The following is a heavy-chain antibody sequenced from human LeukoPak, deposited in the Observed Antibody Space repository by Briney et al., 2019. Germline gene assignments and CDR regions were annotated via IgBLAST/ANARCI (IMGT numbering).Heavy chain of an antibody. CDR3: ARDTQYCSSTSCYLDAFDI. CDR1: EFTFSNFW. V-gene: IGHV3-7*03. CDR2: IEKDGSDK. D-gene: IGHD2-2*01. J-gene: IGHJ3*02. Sequence: GGSLRLSCTASEFTFSNFWMTWVRQAPGKGLEWVASIEKDGSDKYYVDSVKGRFTISRDNAKNSLYLQMNSLRAEDTALCYCARDTQYCSSTSCYLDAFDIWGQGTMVTVSS.